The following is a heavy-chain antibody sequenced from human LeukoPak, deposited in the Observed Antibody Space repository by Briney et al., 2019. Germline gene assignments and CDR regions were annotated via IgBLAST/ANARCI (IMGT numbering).Heavy chain of an antibody. CDR2: IYYSGST. CDR3: ARVNDFWSGYYTNWFDP. Sequence: PSETLSLTCTVSGFSISSYYWSWIRQPPGKGLEWIGYIYYSGSTNYNPSLKSRVTTSVDTSKNQFSLKLSSVTAADTAVYYCARVNDFWSGYYTNWFDPWGQGTLVTVSS. J-gene: IGHJ5*02. V-gene: IGHV4-59*01. CDR1: GFSISSYY. D-gene: IGHD3-3*01.